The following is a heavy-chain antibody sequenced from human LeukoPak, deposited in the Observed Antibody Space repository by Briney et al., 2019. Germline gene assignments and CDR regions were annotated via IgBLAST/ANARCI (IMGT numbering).Heavy chain of an antibody. CDR1: GFTFSSYS. V-gene: IGHV3-48*04. Sequence: PGGSLRLSCAASGFTFSSYSMNWVRQAPGKGLEWVSYISSSSSTIYYADSVKGRFTISRDNAKNSLYLQMNSLRAEDTAVYYCARDERITDYYDSSGPPDYWGQGTLVTVSS. D-gene: IGHD3-22*01. J-gene: IGHJ4*02. CDR3: ARDERITDYYDSSGPPDY. CDR2: ISSSSSTI.